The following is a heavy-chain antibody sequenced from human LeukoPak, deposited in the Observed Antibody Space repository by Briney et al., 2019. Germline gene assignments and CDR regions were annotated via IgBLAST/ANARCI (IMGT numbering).Heavy chain of an antibody. V-gene: IGHV4-39*07. Sequence: SETLSLTCTVSGGSISSSNYYWGWIRQPPGKGLEWIGTIYYTESTYYSPSLKSRVTISVDRSKNQFSLKLSSVTAADTAVYYCARSDGDSTFDYWGQGTLVTVSS. CDR1: GGSISSSNYY. CDR2: IYYTEST. J-gene: IGHJ4*02. CDR3: ARSDGDSTFDY. D-gene: IGHD2-21*01.